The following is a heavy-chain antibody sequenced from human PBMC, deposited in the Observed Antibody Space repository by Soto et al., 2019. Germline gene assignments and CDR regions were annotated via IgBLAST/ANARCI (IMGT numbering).Heavy chain of an antibody. CDR1: DFTFSSYA. CDR2: ISYDGSNK. Sequence: RGSLVISCASSDFTFSSYAMHWVRQAPGKGLEWVAVISYDGSNKYYADSVKGRFTISRDNSKNTLYLQMNSLRAEDTAVYYCARDLENYYYYGMDVWGQGTTVTVSS. V-gene: IGHV3-30-3*01. CDR3: ARDLENYYYYGMDV. J-gene: IGHJ6*01.